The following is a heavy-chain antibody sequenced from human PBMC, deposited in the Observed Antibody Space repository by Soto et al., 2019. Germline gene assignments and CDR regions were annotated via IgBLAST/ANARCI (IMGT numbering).Heavy chain of an antibody. CDR1: GDSISSSNYY. J-gene: IGHJ5*02. D-gene: IGHD3-22*01. V-gene: IGHV4-39*02. Sequence: HLQLQESGPGLVKPSETLSLTCTVSGDSISSSNYYWGWIRQPPGKGLEWIANIYYSGTTYCNPSLESRVAISVDTSKNHFSRKLSSVTAADTAIYYCARSNSGYYKWFDPWGQGTLVTVSS. CDR3: ARSNSGYYKWFDP. CDR2: IYYSGTT.